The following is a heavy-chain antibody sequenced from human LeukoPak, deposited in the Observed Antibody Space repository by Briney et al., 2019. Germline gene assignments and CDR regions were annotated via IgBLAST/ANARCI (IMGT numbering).Heavy chain of an antibody. Sequence: PSETLSLTCTVSGGSISSGDYYWSWVRQPPGKGLEWIGYIYYSGSTYYNPSLKSRVTISVDTSKNHFSLKLSSVTAADTAVYYCAREANSPTARYWYFDLWGRGTQVTVSS. CDR2: IYYSGST. CDR3: AREANSPTARYWYFDL. D-gene: IGHD2-21*01. V-gene: IGHV4-30-4*08. CDR1: GGSISSGDYY. J-gene: IGHJ2*01.